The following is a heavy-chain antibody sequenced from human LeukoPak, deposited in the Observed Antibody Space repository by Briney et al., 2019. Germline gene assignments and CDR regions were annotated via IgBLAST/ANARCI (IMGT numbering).Heavy chain of an antibody. D-gene: IGHD1-26*01. V-gene: IGHV4-59*12. Sequence: PSETLSLTCTVSGGSISSYYWSWIRQPPGKGLEWIGYIYYSGSTNYNPSLKSRVTISVDTSKNQFSLKLSSVTAADTAVYYCARERELLAYLDYWGQGTLVTVSS. J-gene: IGHJ4*02. CDR3: ARERELLAYLDY. CDR1: GGSISSYY. CDR2: IYYSGST.